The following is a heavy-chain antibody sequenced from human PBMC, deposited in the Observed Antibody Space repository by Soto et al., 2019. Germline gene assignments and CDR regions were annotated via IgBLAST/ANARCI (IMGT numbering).Heavy chain of an antibody. CDR3: AKERPEGIVVVPAAHDLDY. CDR1: GFTFSSYA. J-gene: IGHJ4*02. V-gene: IGHV3-23*01. D-gene: IGHD2-2*01. CDR2: ISGSGGST. Sequence: GSLRLSCAASGFTFSSYAMSWVRPAPGKGLEWVSAISGSGGSTYYADSVKGRFTISRDNSKNTLYLQMNSLRAEDTAVYYCAKERPEGIVVVPAAHDLDYWGQGTLVTVSS.